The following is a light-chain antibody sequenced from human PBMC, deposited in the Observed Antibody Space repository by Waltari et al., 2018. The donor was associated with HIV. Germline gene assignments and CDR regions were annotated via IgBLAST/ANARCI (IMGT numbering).Light chain of an antibody. CDR2: RNT. Sequence: QSILTQPPSTSGTPGQRVTISCSGSGSNIGSNSVSWYQLLLGTAPKLLIYRNTPRPSGFPARFSGSKSATSASLAIGGLRSEDEADYYCAAWDDSLSGPVFGGGTKLTVL. CDR3: AAWDDSLSGPV. J-gene: IGLJ3*02. V-gene: IGLV1-47*01. CDR1: GSNIGSNS.